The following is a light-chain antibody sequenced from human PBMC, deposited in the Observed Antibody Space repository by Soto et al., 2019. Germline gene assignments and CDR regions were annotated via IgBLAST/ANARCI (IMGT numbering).Light chain of an antibody. CDR1: QSVRSN. Sequence: PGEIATLSCRASQSVRSNLAWYQQKPGQAPRLLIFDAYNRATGIPGRFSGSGSGTDFTLTISRLEPEDFAVYSCQQYGTSPITFGQGTRLEIK. V-gene: IGKV3-20*01. CDR2: DAY. CDR3: QQYGTSPIT. J-gene: IGKJ5*01.